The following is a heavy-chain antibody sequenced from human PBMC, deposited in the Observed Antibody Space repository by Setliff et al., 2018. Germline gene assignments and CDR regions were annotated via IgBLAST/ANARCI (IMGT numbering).Heavy chain of an antibody. V-gene: IGHV4-61*02. CDR3: ARVRLGLPMVDY. J-gene: IGHJ4*02. D-gene: IGHD5-18*01. CDR2: IYTSGNT. CDR1: GGSISSGSYY. Sequence: PSETLSLTCTVSGGSISSGSYYWNWIRQPAGKGLEWIGRIYTSGNTNYNPSLKSRVTISVDTSKNQFSLKLSSVTAADTAVYYCARVRLGLPMVDYWGQGTLVTVSS.